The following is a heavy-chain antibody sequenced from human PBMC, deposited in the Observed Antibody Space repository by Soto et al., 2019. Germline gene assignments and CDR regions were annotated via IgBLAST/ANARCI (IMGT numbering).Heavy chain of an antibody. D-gene: IGHD2-2*02. CDR1: GGTFSSYT. Sequence: QVQLVQSGAEVKKPGSSVNVSCKASGGTFSSYTISWVRQAPGQGLEWMGRIIPILGIANYAQKCQGRVTITAEKSTSTAYMELSSLRSEDTAVYYCAMEYCSSTSCYRDYWGQGTLVTVSS. V-gene: IGHV1-69*02. J-gene: IGHJ4*02. CDR3: AMEYCSSTSCYRDY. CDR2: IIPILGIA.